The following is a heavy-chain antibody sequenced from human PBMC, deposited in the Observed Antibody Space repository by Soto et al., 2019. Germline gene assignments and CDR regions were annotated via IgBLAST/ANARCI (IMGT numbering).Heavy chain of an antibody. Sequence: GGSLRLSCAASGFTFSIYWMHWVRQGPGKGLVWVSRINSDGSSTSYADSVKGRFTISRDNAKNTLYLQMNSLRAEDTAVYYCARVGHGSSWSNFDYWGQGTQVTVSS. D-gene: IGHD6-13*01. CDR3: ARVGHGSSWSNFDY. V-gene: IGHV3-74*01. CDR2: INSDGSST. CDR1: GFTFSIYW. J-gene: IGHJ4*02.